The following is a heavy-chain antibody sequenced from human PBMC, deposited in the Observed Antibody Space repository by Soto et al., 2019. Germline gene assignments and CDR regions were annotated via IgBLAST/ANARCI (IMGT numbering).Heavy chain of an antibody. CDR1: GFTFSNAW. CDR3: TTSSWYYYNLNYYYGMDV. D-gene: IGHD6-13*01. CDR2: IKSKTDGGTT. J-gene: IGHJ6*02. Sequence: GGSLRLSCAASGFTFSNAWMSWVRQAPGKGLEWVGRIKSKTDGGTTDYAAPVKGRFTISRDDSKNTLYLQMNSLKTEDTAVYYCTTSSWYYYNLNYYYGMDVWGQGTTVTVSS. V-gene: IGHV3-15*01.